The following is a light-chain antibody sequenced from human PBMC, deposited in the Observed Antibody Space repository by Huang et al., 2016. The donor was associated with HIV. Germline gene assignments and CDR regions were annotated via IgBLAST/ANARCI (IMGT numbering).Light chain of an antibody. Sequence: DIQMTQSPSSLSASVGDRVTITCQASQDIGKYLNWYQQKPGQVPKLLIFDASNLETGVPSRCSGSGSGTDFTFTITTLQPEDIATYYCQHYDSLPPWTFGQGTRVQI. CDR1: QDIGKY. J-gene: IGKJ1*01. V-gene: IGKV1-33*01. CDR3: QHYDSLPPWT. CDR2: DAS.